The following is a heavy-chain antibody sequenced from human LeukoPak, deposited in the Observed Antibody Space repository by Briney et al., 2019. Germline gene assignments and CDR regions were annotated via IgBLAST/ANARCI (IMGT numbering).Heavy chain of an antibody. V-gene: IGHV3-15*01. J-gene: IGHJ4*02. D-gene: IGHD4-17*01. CDR1: GFNFSNAW. Sequence: PGGSLRLSCAASGFNFSNAWMSWVRQAPGKGLEWVGRIKSKTDGGTTDYAEPVKGRFTISRDDSKKTLYLQMNSLKTEDTALYYCAAVSVDYGDSSFDFWGQGTLVTVSS. CDR3: AAVSVDYGDSSFDF. CDR2: IKSKTDGGTT.